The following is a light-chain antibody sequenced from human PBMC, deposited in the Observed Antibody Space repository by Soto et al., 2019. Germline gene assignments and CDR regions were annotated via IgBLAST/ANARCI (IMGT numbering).Light chain of an antibody. V-gene: IGLV1-40*01. CDR1: SSNIGAGYD. Sequence: QSVLTQPPSVSGAPGQRVTISCTGSSSNIGAGYDVHWYQQLPGTAPKLLIYGNSNRPSGVPDRFSGSKSGTSASLAITGLQAEDEADYYCQSYDSSLSGGRVVFGGGTQLTVL. J-gene: IGLJ2*01. CDR3: QSYDSSLSGGRVV. CDR2: GNS.